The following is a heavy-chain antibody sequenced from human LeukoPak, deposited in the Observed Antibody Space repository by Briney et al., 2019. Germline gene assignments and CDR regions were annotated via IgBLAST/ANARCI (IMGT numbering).Heavy chain of an antibody. J-gene: IGHJ4*02. CDR3: TTVTTLFSFDY. CDR2: IRSKANSYAT. CDR1: GFTFSSYE. Sequence: PGGSLRLSCAASGFTFSSYEMNWVRQASGKGLEWVGRIRSKANSYATAYAASVKGRFTISRDDSKNTAYLQMNSLKTEDTAVYYCTTVTTLFSFDYWGQGTLVTVSS. D-gene: IGHD4-17*01. V-gene: IGHV3-73*01.